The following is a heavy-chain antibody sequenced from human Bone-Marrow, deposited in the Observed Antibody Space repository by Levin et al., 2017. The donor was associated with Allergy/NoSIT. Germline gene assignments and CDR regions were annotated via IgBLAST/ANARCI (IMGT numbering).Heavy chain of an antibody. CDR1: GYTFTNYG. J-gene: IGHJ5*02. CDR3: ARDAKPYCSSSSCYRGTWFDP. D-gene: IGHD2-2*02. Sequence: GESLKISCKASGYTFTNYGVNWVRQAPGQGLEWMGWISAFHGDTKYAQRFQGRVTMTTDTSTSTAYMELRSLRSDDTAVYYCARDAKPYCSSSSCYRGTWFDPWGQGTLVTVS. CDR2: ISAFHGDT. V-gene: IGHV1-18*01.